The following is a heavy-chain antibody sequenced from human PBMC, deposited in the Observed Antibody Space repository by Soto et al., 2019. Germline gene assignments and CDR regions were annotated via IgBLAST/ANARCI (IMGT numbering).Heavy chain of an antibody. Sequence: QVQLQESGPGLVKPSETLSLTCTVSGGSISDYYWSWIRQPPGKGLEWIGYIYHSGSNYIPSLKREVAISLHTSNHPASLSLTSVHAADTAVYYCASDRSGGEILTGQVRGQGTMVTVSS. J-gene: IGHJ4*02. D-gene: IGHD3-9*01. V-gene: IGHV4-59*01. CDR1: GGSISDYY. CDR3: ASDRSGGEILTGQV. CDR2: IYHSGS.